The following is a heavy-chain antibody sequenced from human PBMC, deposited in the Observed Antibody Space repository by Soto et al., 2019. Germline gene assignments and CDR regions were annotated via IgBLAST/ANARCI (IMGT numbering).Heavy chain of an antibody. V-gene: IGHV3-33*01. D-gene: IGHD5-12*01. J-gene: IGHJ4*02. CDR2: IWYDGSNK. CDR1: GFTFSSYG. CDR3: ASTAVATYYFDY. Sequence: QVQLVESGGGVVEPGRSLRLSCAASGFTFSSYGMHWVRQAPGKGLEWVAVIWYDGSNKYYADSVKGRFTISRDNSKDTLYLQMTSLRAEDTAVDYCASTAVATYYFDYWGPGTLVTVSS.